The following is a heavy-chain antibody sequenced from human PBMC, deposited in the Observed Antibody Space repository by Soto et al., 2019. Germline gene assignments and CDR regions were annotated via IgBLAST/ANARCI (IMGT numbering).Heavy chain of an antibody. CDR1: GGSISSSY. Sequence: QVQLQESGPGLVKPSETLSLTCTVSGGSISSSYWSWIRQPPGKGLEWVGYIHYSGSTHYNPSLNSRITISLDTSKNQFSLKLTSVTAVDTAVYYCARHSTGLDVWGKGTTVTVSS. J-gene: IGHJ6*04. CDR2: IHYSGST. CDR3: ARHSTGLDV. D-gene: IGHD3-9*01. V-gene: IGHV4-59*08.